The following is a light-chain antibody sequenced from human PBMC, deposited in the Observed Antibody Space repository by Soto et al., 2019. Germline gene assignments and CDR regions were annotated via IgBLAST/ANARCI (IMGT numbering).Light chain of an antibody. CDR1: QSVSSY. CDR3: QQRSNWPST. V-gene: IGKV3-11*01. J-gene: IGKJ4*01. Sequence: EIVLTQSPATLSLSPGDRATLSCRASQSVSSYLAWDQQKPGQAPRLLIYDASNRAPGIPARFSGSVSGTDVTLTITSLEPEDFAVYYCQQRSNWPSTLGGGTKVEIK. CDR2: DAS.